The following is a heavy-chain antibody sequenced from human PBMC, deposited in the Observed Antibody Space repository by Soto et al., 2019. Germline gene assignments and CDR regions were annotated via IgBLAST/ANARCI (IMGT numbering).Heavy chain of an antibody. CDR1: GWSFSGYY. J-gene: IGHJ6*02. D-gene: IGHD3-3*01. CDR3: ASRYYDFWSGQFYGMDV. V-gene: IGHV4-34*01. Sequence: PXETLSLTCAVDGWSFSGYYWSWIRQPPGKGLEWIGEINHSGSTNYNPSLKSRVTISVDTSKNQFSLKLSSVTAADTAVYYCASRYYDFWSGQFYGMDVWGQGTTVTVSS. CDR2: INHSGST.